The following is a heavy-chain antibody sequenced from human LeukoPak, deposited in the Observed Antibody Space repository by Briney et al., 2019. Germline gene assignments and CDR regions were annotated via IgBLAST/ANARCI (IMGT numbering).Heavy chain of an antibody. V-gene: IGHV4-39*01. Sequence: SETLSFTCTVSGDSIGGSNYYWAWVRQSPGKGLEWIGSVFYSGNTYYNPSLKGRVTISVDTSKNQFSLNLYSVTAADTATYYCARRGITYSSSFFAYWGQGTLVTVSS. CDR1: GDSIGGSNYY. CDR2: VFYSGNT. CDR3: ARRGITYSSSFFAY. J-gene: IGHJ4*02. D-gene: IGHD6-13*01.